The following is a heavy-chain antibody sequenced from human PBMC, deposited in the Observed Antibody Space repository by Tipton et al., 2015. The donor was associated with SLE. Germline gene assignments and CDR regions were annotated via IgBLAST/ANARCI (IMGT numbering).Heavy chain of an antibody. CDR3: ARETGYNSSLPLEY. V-gene: IGHV3-30*04. CDR2: ISYDGDDK. D-gene: IGHD6-13*01. J-gene: IGHJ4*02. CDR1: GFTFSSYA. Sequence: SLRLSCAASGFTFSSYAIHWVRQAPGKGLEWVAFISYDGDDKYYADSVKGRFTVSRDNSMNMVSVQMNSLTPEDTAVYYCARETGYNSSLPLEYWGQGTLVTVSS.